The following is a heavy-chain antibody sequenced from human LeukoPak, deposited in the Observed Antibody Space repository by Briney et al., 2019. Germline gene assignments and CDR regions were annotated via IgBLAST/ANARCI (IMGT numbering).Heavy chain of an antibody. J-gene: IGHJ4*02. Sequence: SETLSLTCTVSGGSISSYYWSWIRQPAGKGLEWIGRIYTSGSTNYSPSLKSRVTMSVDTSKNQFSLKLSSVTAAGTAVYYCARLDYDILTGYPYYFDYWGQGTLVTVSS. V-gene: IGHV4-4*07. D-gene: IGHD3-9*01. CDR3: ARLDYDILTGYPYYFDY. CDR1: GGSISSYY. CDR2: IYTSGST.